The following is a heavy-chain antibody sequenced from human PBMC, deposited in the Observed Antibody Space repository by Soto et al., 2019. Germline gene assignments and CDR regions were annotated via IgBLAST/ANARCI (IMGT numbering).Heavy chain of an antibody. V-gene: IGHV1-3*01. CDR3: ARESATATVTSGMDV. D-gene: IGHD4-17*01. CDR1: GYTFTSYA. J-gene: IGHJ6*02. CDR2: INAGNGNT. Sequence: ASVKVSCKASGYTFTSYAMHWVRQAPGQRLEWMGWINAGNGNTKYSQKFQGRVTITRDTSASTAYMELSSLRSEDTAVYYCARESATATVTSGMDVWGQGTTVTVSS.